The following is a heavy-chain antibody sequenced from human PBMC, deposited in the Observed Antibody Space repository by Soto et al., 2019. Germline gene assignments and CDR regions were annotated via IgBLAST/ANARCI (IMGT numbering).Heavy chain of an antibody. CDR3: ARHAPSSYGMDV. CDR1: GYTFDTNG. CDR2: INTYNGNT. V-gene: IGHV1-18*01. J-gene: IGHJ6*02. Sequence: QVQLVQSGAEVKNPGASVKVSCKASGYTFDTNGISWVRQAPGQGLEWMAWINTYNGNTKYPHNLQGRVTMTTDTSTSTAYMELRSMISDDTAVYYCARHAPSSYGMDVWGQGTPVTVSS.